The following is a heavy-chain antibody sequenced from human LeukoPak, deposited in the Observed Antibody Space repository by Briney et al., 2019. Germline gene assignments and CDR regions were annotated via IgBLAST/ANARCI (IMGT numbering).Heavy chain of an antibody. D-gene: IGHD2-8*02. Sequence: GGTLRLSCAASGFTFSTYDMSWVRQAPGKGLEWVSSIFPSGGEIHYADSVRGRFTISRDNSKSTLSLQMNSLRAEDTAIYYCATYRQVLLPFESWGQGTLVTVSS. J-gene: IGHJ4*02. CDR2: IFPSGGEI. CDR1: GFTFSTYD. V-gene: IGHV3-23*01. CDR3: ATYRQVLLPFES.